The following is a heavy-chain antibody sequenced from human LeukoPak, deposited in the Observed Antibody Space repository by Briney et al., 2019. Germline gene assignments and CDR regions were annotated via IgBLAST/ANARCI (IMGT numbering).Heavy chain of an antibody. V-gene: IGHV3-53*01. D-gene: IGHD3-9*01. CDR1: GFTVSSNS. J-gene: IGHJ4*02. CDR3: ARSDWLPTSYYFDY. Sequence: GGSLRLSCTVSGFTVSSNSMSWVRQAPGKGLEWVSFIYSGGNTHYSDSVKGRFTISRDNAKNSLYLQMNSLRAEDTAVYYCARSDWLPTSYYFDYWGQGTLVTVSS. CDR2: IYSGGNT.